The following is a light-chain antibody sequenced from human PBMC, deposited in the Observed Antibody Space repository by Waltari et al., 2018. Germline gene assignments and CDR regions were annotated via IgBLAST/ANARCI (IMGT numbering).Light chain of an antibody. J-gene: IGLJ1*01. CDR3: SSYATTSALL. V-gene: IGLV2-14*03. CDR1: SNDVGAYNY. CDR2: SVT. Sequence: QSALTQPASVSGSPGQSITISCTGTSNDVGAYNYVAWYQQHPGKAPKIMIHSVTNPPSGVPNRFSGSKSGNTASLTISGLQAEDEADYYCSSYATTSALLFGTGTKVTVL.